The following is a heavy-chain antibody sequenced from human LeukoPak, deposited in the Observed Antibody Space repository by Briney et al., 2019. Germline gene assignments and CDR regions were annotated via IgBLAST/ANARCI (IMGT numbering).Heavy chain of an antibody. Sequence: GGSLRLSCAASGFTFSNYDMHWVRQATGEGLEWVSAIGTDGYTYYPGSVKGRFTISRQNAKNSLYLQMSSLRAGDTAVYYCARVSPDYGGYFDSWGQGTLVTVSS. CDR3: ARVSPDYGGYFDS. CDR1: GFTFSNYD. CDR2: IGTDGYT. J-gene: IGHJ4*02. V-gene: IGHV3-13*01. D-gene: IGHD4-23*01.